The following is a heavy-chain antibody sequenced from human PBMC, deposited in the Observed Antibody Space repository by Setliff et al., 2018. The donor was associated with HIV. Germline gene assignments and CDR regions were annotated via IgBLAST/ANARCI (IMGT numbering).Heavy chain of an antibody. V-gene: IGHV4-39*02. Sequence: PSETLSLTCTVSPESISSNNYYWAWIRQPPGKGLEWIGCIFYGGTVYHSGRMYFNPSLKSRVTISIDTSNNQISLRLSSVTAADTAMYYCVRDDYGYNGKGFDYWGPGTLVTVSS. D-gene: IGHD4-17*01. CDR2: IFYGGTV. CDR1: PESISSNNYY. CDR3: VRDDYGYNGKGFDY. J-gene: IGHJ4*02.